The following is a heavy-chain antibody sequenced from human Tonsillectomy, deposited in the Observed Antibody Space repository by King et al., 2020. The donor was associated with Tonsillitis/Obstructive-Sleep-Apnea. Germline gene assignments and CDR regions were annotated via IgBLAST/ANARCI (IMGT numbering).Heavy chain of an antibody. CDR3: AGPDSAMVKFYH. CDR1: GDSISSSSYY. CDR2: IYYSGST. J-gene: IGHJ4*02. Sequence: LQLQESGPGLVKPSETLSLTCTVSGDSISSSSYYWGWIRQPPGKGLEWIGSIYYSGSTYYNPSLKGRVTISVDTSKNQFSLKLSSVTAADTAVYYCAGPDSAMVKFYHWGQGTLVTVSS. D-gene: IGHD5-18*01. V-gene: IGHV4-39*01.